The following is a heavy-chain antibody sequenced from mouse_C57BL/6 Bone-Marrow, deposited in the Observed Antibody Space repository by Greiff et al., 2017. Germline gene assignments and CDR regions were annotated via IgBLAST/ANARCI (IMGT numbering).Heavy chain of an antibody. D-gene: IGHD1-1*01. Sequence: DVMLVESGGGLVKPGGSLKLSCAASGFTFSSYAMSWVRQTPEKRLAWVAPISDGGSYTYYPDKVKGRFTLSRDNAKNNLYLQMSHLKSEDTAMYYSARGRGVYYYGSRNYAMDYWCQGTSVTVSS. J-gene: IGHJ4*01. CDR3: ARGRGVYYYGSRNYAMDY. CDR2: ISDGGSYT. V-gene: IGHV5-4*03. CDR1: GFTFSSYA.